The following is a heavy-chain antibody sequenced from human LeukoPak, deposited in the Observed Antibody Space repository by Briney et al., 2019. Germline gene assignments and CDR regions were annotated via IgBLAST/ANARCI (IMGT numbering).Heavy chain of an antibody. CDR1: GFTVSSNY. J-gene: IGHJ6*02. Sequence: GGSLRLSCAASGFTVSSNYMSWVRQAPGKGLEWVSVIYSGGSTYYADSVKGRFTITRDNSKNTLYLQMNSLRAEDTAVYYCATEYPPYYYYGMDVWGQGTTVTVSS. CDR3: ATEYPPYYYYGMDV. V-gene: IGHV3-66*01. CDR2: IYSGGST.